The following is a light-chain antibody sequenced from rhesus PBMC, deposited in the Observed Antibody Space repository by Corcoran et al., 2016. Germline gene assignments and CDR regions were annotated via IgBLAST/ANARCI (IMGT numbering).Light chain of an antibody. Sequence: ETVMTQSPATLSLSPGERATLACRASQSVNSNLAWYQQKPGEAPRLLIYDSSNRAPGIPHRCSGSGSWTDFTLTISSREPEDVGVYYCKQESNWPLTVGGGTKVEIK. CDR2: DSS. V-gene: IGKV3-35*01. J-gene: IGKJ4*01. CDR3: KQESNWPLT. CDR1: QSVNSN.